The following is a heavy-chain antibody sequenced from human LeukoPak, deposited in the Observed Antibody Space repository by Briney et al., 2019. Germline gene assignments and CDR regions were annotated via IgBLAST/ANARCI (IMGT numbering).Heavy chain of an antibody. CDR1: GASITNNW. CDR2: IHQDGEP. J-gene: IGHJ5*02. D-gene: IGHD2-8*01. CDR3: ARHIGILGAWGFDR. Sequence: SETLSLTCAVSGASITNNWWSWVRQSPGKGLEWIGEIHQDGEPHYNTSLTSRVTLSLDSAQNQFSLKLTSVTAADTAMYYCARHIGILGAWGFDRWGQGPLVTVSS. V-gene: IGHV4-4*02.